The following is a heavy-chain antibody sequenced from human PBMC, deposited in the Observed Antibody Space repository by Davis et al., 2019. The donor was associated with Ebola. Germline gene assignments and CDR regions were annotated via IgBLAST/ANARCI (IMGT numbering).Heavy chain of an antibody. Sequence: AASVKVSCKASGGTFSSYAISWVRQAPGQGLEWMGRIIPILGIANYAQKFQGRVTITADKSTSTAYMELSSLRSEDTAVYYCARDEDQLPGYYYYGMDVWGQGTTVTVSS. CDR3: ARDEDQLPGYYYYGMDV. V-gene: IGHV1-69*04. D-gene: IGHD2-2*01. J-gene: IGHJ6*02. CDR1: GGTFSSYA. CDR2: IIPILGIA.